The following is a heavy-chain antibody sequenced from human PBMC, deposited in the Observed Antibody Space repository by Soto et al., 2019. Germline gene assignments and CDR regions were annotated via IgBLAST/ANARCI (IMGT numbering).Heavy chain of an antibody. Sequence: GGSLRLSCAASGFTFSSYWMSWVRQAPGKGLEWVANIKQDESEKYYVDSVKGRFTISRDNAKNSLYLQMNSLRAEDTAVYYCARERTFGPVGILTGYYNYWGQGTLVTVSS. CDR3: ARERTFGPVGILTGYYNY. V-gene: IGHV3-7*01. D-gene: IGHD3-9*01. J-gene: IGHJ4*02. CDR2: IKQDESEK. CDR1: GFTFSSYW.